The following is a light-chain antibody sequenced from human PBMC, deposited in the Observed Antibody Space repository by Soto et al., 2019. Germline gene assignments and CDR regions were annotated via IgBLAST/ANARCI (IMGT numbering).Light chain of an antibody. J-gene: IGKJ1*01. CDR1: ESISRN. Sequence: VVTKSPATLSISQGGRTPLSCRTRESISRNLAWYQQKPGQAPRLLIYGASSRATGIPDRFSGSGSGTDFTLTISRLEPEDFAVYYCQQYGSSSWTFGQGTKVDIK. CDR3: QQYGSSSWT. CDR2: GAS. V-gene: IGKV3-20*01.